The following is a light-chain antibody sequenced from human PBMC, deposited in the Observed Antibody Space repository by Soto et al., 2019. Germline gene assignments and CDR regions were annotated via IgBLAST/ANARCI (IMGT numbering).Light chain of an antibody. CDR3: QKYDGTGT. V-gene: IGKV3-20*01. CDR2: GAS. CDR1: QFFGSDY. J-gene: IGKJ1*01. Sequence: EIVLTQSPDTLSLSPGERATLSCRASQFFGSDYLAWYQQKPGQPPRLLIYGASRRATGIHDRFSGSGSGTDFTLTISSLEPEDLARYYCQKYDGTGTFGQGTKVEIK.